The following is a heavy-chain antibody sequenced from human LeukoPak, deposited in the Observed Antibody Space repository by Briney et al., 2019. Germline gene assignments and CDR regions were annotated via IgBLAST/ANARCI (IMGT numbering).Heavy chain of an antibody. V-gene: IGHV3-11*04. J-gene: IGHJ4*02. CDR2: ISSSGSTI. CDR1: GVTFSDYY. CDR3: AKEMAVAVGYYFDY. D-gene: IGHD6-19*01. Sequence: GGSLRLSCAASGVTFSDYYMSWIRQAPGKGLEWVSYISSSGSTIYYADSVKGRFTISRDNAKNSLYLQMNSLRAEDTAVYYCAKEMAVAVGYYFDYWGQGTLVTVSP.